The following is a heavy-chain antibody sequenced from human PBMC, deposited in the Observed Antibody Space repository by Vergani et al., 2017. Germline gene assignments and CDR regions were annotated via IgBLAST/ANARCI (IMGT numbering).Heavy chain of an antibody. CDR3: ARVADIAVAGTPYYFDY. CDR2: ISAYNGNT. V-gene: IGHV1-18*01. D-gene: IGHD6-19*01. Sequence: QVQLVQSGAEVKKPGASVKVSCKASGYPFTSYGISWVRQAPGQGLEWMGWISAYNGNTNYAQKLQGRVTMTTDTSTSTAYMELRRLRSDDTAGYYCARVADIAVAGTPYYFDYWGQGTLVTVSS. J-gene: IGHJ4*02. CDR1: GYPFTSYG.